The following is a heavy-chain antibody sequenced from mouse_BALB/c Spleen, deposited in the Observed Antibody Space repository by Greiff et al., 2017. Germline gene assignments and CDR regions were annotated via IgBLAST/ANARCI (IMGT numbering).Heavy chain of an antibody. CDR3: ARSRRYAMDY. J-gene: IGHJ4*01. Sequence: VKLQQSGAELVRPGTSVKVSCKASGYAFTNYLIEWVKQRPGQGLEWIGVINPGSGGTNYNEKFKGKATLTADKSSSTAYMQLSSLTSDDSAVYFCARSRRYAMDYWGQGTSVTVSS. CDR2: INPGSGGT. CDR1: GYAFTNYL. V-gene: IGHV1-54*01.